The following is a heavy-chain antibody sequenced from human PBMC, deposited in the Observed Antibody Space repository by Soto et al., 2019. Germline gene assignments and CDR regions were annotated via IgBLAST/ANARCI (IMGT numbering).Heavy chain of an antibody. D-gene: IGHD3-22*01. CDR2: ISAYNGNT. V-gene: IGHV1-18*01. CDR3: ARENLSDGSSGYWVY. Sequence: ASVKVSCKASGYTFTSYGISWVRQAPGQGLEWMGWISAYNGNTNYAQKLQGRVTMTTDTSTSTAYMELRSLRSDDTAAYYCARENLSDGSSGYWVYWGQGTLVTVSS. J-gene: IGHJ4*02. CDR1: GYTFTSYG.